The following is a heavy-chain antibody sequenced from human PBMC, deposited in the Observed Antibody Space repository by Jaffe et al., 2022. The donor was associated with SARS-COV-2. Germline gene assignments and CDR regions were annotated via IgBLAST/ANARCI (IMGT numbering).Heavy chain of an antibody. Sequence: EVQLVESGGGLVKPGGSLRLSCAASGFTFSNAWMSWVRQAPGKGLEWVGRIKSKTDGGTTDYAAPVKGRFTISRDDSKNTLYLQMNSLKTEDTAVYYCTTSMIVLYSDILTTQTDYWGQGTLVTVSS. CDR1: GFTFSNAW. CDR2: IKSKTDGGTT. D-gene: IGHD3-9*01. V-gene: IGHV3-15*01. J-gene: IGHJ4*02. CDR3: TTSMIVLYSDILTTQTDY.